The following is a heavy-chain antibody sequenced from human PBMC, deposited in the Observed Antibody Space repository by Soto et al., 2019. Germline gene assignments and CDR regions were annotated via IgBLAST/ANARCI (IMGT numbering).Heavy chain of an antibody. D-gene: IGHD2-2*01. CDR2: IYYSGST. J-gene: IGHJ5*02. V-gene: IGHV4-59*08. CDR3: ARREVPAATGWFDP. Sequence: SETLSLTCTVSGGSISSYYWSWIRQPPGKGLEWIGYIYYSGSTNYNPSLKSRVTISVDTSKNQFSLKLSSVTAADTAVYYCARREVPAATGWFDPWGQGTLVTVSS. CDR1: GGSISSYY.